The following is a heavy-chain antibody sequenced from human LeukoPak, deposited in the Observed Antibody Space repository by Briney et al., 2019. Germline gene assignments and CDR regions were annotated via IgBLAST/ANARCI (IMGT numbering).Heavy chain of an antibody. J-gene: IGHJ4*02. CDR1: GFTFSSYW. D-gene: IGHD3-10*01. CDR2: IKQDGSEK. V-gene: IGHV3-7*01. CDR3: ARLYYGSGSYDY. Sequence: GGSLRLYCSASGFTFSSYWMCWVRQAPGKGLEWVANIKQDGSEKYYVDSVKGRFTISRDNAKNSLYLQMNSLRAEDTAVYYCARLYYGSGSYDYWGQGTLVTVSS.